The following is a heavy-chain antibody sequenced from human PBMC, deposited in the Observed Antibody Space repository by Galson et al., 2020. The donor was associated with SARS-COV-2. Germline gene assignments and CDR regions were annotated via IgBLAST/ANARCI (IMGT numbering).Heavy chain of an antibody. J-gene: IGHJ4*02. CDR3: AKNRLTFGGVIGYFDD. D-gene: IGHD3-16*02. Sequence: TGGSLRLSCAASRFTFSSYTMAWVRQAPGKGLEWVSAISGSGGSTYYADSVKGRFTISRDNSKSTLYLQMNSLRAEDTAVYYCAKNRLTFGGVIGYFDDWGQGTLVTVSS. CDR1: RFTFSSYT. V-gene: IGHV3-23*01. CDR2: ISGSGGST.